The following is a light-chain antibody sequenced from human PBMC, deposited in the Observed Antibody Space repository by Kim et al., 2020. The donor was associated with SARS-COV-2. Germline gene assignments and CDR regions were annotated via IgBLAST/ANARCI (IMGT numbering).Light chain of an antibody. Sequence: DIQMTQSPSSLSASVGDRVTITCRASQSINSYLNWYQQKPGKAPKLLIYAASSLQSGVPSRFSGSGSGTDFTLTISSLQPEGFATYYCQLGYSTLWPTFGGRTKVDIK. CDR2: AAS. CDR3: QLGYSTLWPT. J-gene: IGKJ4*01. CDR1: QSINSY. V-gene: IGKV1-39*01.